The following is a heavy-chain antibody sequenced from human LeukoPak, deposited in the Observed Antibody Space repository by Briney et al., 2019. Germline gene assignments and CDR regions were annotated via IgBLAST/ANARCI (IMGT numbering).Heavy chain of an antibody. V-gene: IGHV3-21*01. J-gene: IGHJ3*02. CDR3: ARVSWNYPVLGNDAFDI. CDR2: ISSSSSYI. CDR1: GFTFSSYS. D-gene: IGHD1-7*01. Sequence: GGSLRLSCAASGFTFSSYSMNWVRQAPGKGLEWVSSISSSSSYIYYADSVKGRFTISRDNAKNSLYLQMNSLRAEDTAVYYCARVSWNYPVLGNDAFDIWGQGTMVTVSS.